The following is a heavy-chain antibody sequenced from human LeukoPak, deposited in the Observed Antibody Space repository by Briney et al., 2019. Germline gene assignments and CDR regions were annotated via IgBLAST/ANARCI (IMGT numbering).Heavy chain of an antibody. J-gene: IGHJ4*02. V-gene: IGHV3-23*01. CDR3: VKGLRSYGYSLFDY. CDR1: GFTFSNAW. D-gene: IGHD5-18*01. Sequence: GGSLRLSCAASGFTFSNAWMSWVRQAPGKGLEWVSVISGGGETSYYADSVKGRFTISRDNSKNTIYLQMNSLGAEDTAVYYCVKGLRSYGYSLFDYWGQGSLVTVSS. CDR2: ISGGGETS.